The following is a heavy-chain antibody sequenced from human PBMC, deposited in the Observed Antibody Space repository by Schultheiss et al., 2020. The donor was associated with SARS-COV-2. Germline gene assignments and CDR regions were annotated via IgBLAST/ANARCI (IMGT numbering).Heavy chain of an antibody. CDR2: ISYDGSNK. CDR1: GFTFSSYG. CDR3: ARDPTLDYGDYDY. V-gene: IGHV3-30*03. Sequence: GGSLRLSCAASGFTFSSYGMHWVRQAPGKGLEWVAVISYDGSNKYYADSVKGRFTISRDNSKNTLYLQMNSLRAEDTAVYYCARDPTLDYGDYDYWGQGTLVTVSS. D-gene: IGHD4-17*01. J-gene: IGHJ4*02.